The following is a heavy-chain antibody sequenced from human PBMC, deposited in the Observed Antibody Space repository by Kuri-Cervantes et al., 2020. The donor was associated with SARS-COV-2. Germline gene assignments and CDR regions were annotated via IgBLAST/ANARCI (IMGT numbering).Heavy chain of an antibody. Sequence: GSLRLSCTVSGGSISSTSYYWGWTRQPPGKGLEWIGTIHHSGTTYYNPSLESRVTISVDTSQNLFSLELTSVTAADTAVYYCARVGRAGPFDYWGQGTLVTVSS. CDR1: GGSISSTSYY. V-gene: IGHV4-39*01. J-gene: IGHJ4*02. D-gene: IGHD6-13*01. CDR2: IHHSGTT. CDR3: ARVGRAGPFDY.